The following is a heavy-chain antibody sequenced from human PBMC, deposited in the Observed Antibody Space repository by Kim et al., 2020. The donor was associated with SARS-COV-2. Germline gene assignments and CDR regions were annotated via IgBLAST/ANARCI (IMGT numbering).Heavy chain of an antibody. CDR1: GYTFTSYA. D-gene: IGHD6-19*01. CDR3: ARAIAVAEDYYYYYGMDV. CDR2: INTNTGNP. J-gene: IGHJ6*02. V-gene: IGHV7-4-1*02. Sequence: ASVKVSCKASGYTFTSYAMHWVRQAPGQGLEWMGWINTNTGNPTYAQGFTGRFVFSLDTSVSTAYLQISSLKAEDTAVYYCARAIAVAEDYYYYYGMDVWGQGTTGTVSS.